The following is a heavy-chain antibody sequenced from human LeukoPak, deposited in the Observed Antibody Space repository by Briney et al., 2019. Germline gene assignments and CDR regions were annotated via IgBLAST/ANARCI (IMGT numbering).Heavy chain of an antibody. J-gene: IGHJ6*03. CDR3: ARDLVWFGEPKGYYNYMDV. Sequence: GSLRLSCAASGFPFISYSMNWVRQAPGKGLEWVSSISSGTSYIYYADSVKGRFTISRDNAKNSLYLQMNTLRAEDTAVYYCARDLVWFGEPKGYYNYMDVWGKGTTVTVSS. V-gene: IGHV3-21*01. CDR2: ISSGTSYI. D-gene: IGHD3-10*01. CDR1: GFPFISYS.